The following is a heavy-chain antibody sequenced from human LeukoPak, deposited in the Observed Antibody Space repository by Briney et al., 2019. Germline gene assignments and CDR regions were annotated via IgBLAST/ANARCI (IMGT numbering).Heavy chain of an antibody. J-gene: IGHJ2*01. V-gene: IGHV4-59*01. CDR3: ARRGGLNRGYWYFDL. D-gene: IGHD3-16*01. Sequence: SETPSLTCTVSGDPIRSSYWSWIRQPPGKGLEWIGYIYYTGTTTYNPSLKSRVTISVDTSKNQFSLKLSSVTAADTAVYYCARRGGLNRGYWYFDLWGRGTLVTVSS. CDR2: IYYTGTT. CDR1: GDPIRSSY.